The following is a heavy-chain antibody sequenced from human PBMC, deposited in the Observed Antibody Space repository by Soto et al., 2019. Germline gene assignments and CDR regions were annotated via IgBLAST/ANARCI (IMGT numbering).Heavy chain of an antibody. V-gene: IGHV4-61*08. Sequence: ETLSLTCSVSGGSVSSGGYYWSWIRQPPGKGLEWIGFIYYNGTSYFNPSLKSRVTISVDTSKNQFSLKLSSVTAADTAVYYCARGWDYGMDVWGQGTTVTVSS. J-gene: IGHJ6*02. CDR1: GGSVSSGGYY. CDR3: ARGWDYGMDV. CDR2: IYYNGTS. D-gene: IGHD1-26*01.